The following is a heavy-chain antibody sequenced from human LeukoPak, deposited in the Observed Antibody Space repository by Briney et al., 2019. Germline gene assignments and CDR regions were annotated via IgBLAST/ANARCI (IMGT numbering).Heavy chain of an antibody. D-gene: IGHD3-22*01. J-gene: IGHJ4*02. Sequence: ASVKVSCKASGYSFTSHYMHWVRQAPGQGLEWLGLINPSGSSTLYAQKFQGRVTMTRDMSTTTDYMELSSLRSEDTAVYYCARDGVYYYDSSGYSYWGQGTLVTVSS. CDR3: ARDGVYYYDSSGYSY. CDR1: GYSFTSHY. V-gene: IGHV1-46*01. CDR2: INPSGSST.